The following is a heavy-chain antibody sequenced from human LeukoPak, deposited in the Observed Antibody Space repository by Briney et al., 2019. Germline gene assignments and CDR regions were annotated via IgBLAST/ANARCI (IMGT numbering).Heavy chain of an antibody. CDR3: ARVQDTSMGHFDY. J-gene: IGHJ4*02. CDR1: GGSFSSSSYY. D-gene: IGHD5-18*01. Sequence: SETLSLTCTVSGGSFSSSSYYWGWIRPPPGKGLEWIGSVHYSGTTYHNPSLKSRVTISVDASKNQISLKLSSVTAADTAEYYCARVQDTSMGHFDYWGQGTLVTVSS. V-gene: IGHV4-39*07. CDR2: VHYSGTT.